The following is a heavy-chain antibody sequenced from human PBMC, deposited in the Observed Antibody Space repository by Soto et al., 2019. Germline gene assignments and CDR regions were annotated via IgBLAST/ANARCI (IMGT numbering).Heavy chain of an antibody. Sequence: EVQLLESGGGLVQPGGSLRLSCAASGFTFSNYVMTWVRQAPGKGLEWVSVITGSGGGTCFVDSVKGRFTISRDNSKNTVYLQMNSLRAEDTAVYYCAKRPLTAAGFDYWGQGTLVTVSS. J-gene: IGHJ4*02. CDR1: GFTFSNYV. V-gene: IGHV3-23*01. CDR3: AKRPLTAAGFDY. D-gene: IGHD6-13*01. CDR2: ITGSGGGT.